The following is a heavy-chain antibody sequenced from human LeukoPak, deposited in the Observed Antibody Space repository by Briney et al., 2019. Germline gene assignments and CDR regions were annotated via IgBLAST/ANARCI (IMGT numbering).Heavy chain of an antibody. V-gene: IGHV4-39*07. CDR2: IYYSGST. CDR1: GGSISSSSYY. CDR3: ARDLTLVQLWLGSWFDP. D-gene: IGHD5-18*01. J-gene: IGHJ5*02. Sequence: SETLSLTCTVSGGSISSSSYYWGWIRQPPGKGLEWIGSIYYSGSTYYNPSLKSRVTISVDTSKNQFSLKLSSVTAADTAVYYCARDLTLVQLWLGSWFDPWGQGTLVTVSS.